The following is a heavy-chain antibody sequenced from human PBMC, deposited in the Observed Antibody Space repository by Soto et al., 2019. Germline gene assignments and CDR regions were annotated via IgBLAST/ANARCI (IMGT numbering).Heavy chain of an antibody. D-gene: IGHD6-13*01. Sequence: ASVKVSCKASGYTFTSYGISWVRQAPGQGLEWMGRISAYNGNTNYAQKLQGRVTMTTDTSTSTAYMELRSLRSDDTAVYYCAREPAAGDWFDPWGQGTLVTVSS. CDR3: AREPAAGDWFDP. J-gene: IGHJ5*02. CDR2: ISAYNGNT. V-gene: IGHV1-18*01. CDR1: GYTFTSYG.